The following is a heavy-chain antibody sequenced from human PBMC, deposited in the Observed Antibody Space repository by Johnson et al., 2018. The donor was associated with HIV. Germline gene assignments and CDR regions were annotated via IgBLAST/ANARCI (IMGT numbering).Heavy chain of an antibody. J-gene: IGHJ3*02. D-gene: IGHD2-8*02. V-gene: IGHV3-30*18. CDR1: GFTFSSYA. CDR2: ISYDGSNK. CDR3: AKDLDRELLALWAFHT. Sequence: VQLVESGGGVVQPGRSLRLSCAASGFTFSSYAMHWVRQAPGKGLEWVAVISYDGSNKYYSGSVRGRFTISRDNSRNTLNLQMDSLREDDTAVYYCAKDLDRELLALWAFHTWGQGTVVTVSS.